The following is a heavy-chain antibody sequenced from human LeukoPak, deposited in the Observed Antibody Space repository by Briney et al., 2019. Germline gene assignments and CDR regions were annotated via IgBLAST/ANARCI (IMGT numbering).Heavy chain of an antibody. J-gene: IGHJ4*02. CDR3: ARDAMVRGVPFDY. CDR1: GGSISSYY. D-gene: IGHD3-10*01. V-gene: IGHV4-59*01. Sequence: SETLSLTCTVSGGSISSYYWSWIRQPPGKGLEWIGYIYYSGSTNYNPSLKSRVTISVDTSKNQFSLKLSSVTAADTAVYYCARDAMVRGVPFDYWGQGTLVTVSS. CDR2: IYYSGST.